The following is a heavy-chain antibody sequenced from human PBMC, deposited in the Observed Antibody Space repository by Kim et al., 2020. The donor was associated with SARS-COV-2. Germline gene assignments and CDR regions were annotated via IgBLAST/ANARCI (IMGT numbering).Heavy chain of an antibody. CDR3: ARGGSFVDTAFYYYYMDV. CDR1: GGTFSSYA. V-gene: IGHV1-69*04. CDR2: IIPILGIA. D-gene: IGHD5-18*01. Sequence: SVKVSCKASGGTFSSYAISWVRQAPGQGLEWMGRIIPILGIANYAQKFQGRVTITADKSTSTAYMELSSLRYEDTAVYYCARGGSFVDTAFYYYYMDVWGKGTTVTVSS. J-gene: IGHJ6*03.